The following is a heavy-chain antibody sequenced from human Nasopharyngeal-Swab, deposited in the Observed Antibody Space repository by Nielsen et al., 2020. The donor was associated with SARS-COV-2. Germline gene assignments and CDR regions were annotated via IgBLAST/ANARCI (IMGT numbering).Heavy chain of an antibody. J-gene: IGHJ4*02. V-gene: IGHV4-61*01. D-gene: IGHD3-10*01. Sequence: SETLSLTCTVSGGSVSSGSYYWSWIRQPPGKGLEWIGYIYYSGSTNYNPSLKSRVTISVDTSKNQFSLKLSSVTAADTAVYYCARETYYYGSGSYRAFDHWGQGTLVTVSS. CDR2: IYYSGST. CDR3: ARETYYYGSGSYRAFDH. CDR1: GGSVSSGSYY.